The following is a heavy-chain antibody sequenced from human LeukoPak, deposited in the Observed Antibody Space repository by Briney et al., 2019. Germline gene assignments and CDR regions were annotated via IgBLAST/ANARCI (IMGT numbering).Heavy chain of an antibody. J-gene: IGHJ4*02. CDR3: AREYERFGVYFFDY. V-gene: IGHV4-39*07. Sequence: SETLSLTCTFSGGSISYSSYYWGWIRQPPGKGLEWFGNIYYSGNTYYNPSLKSRVTISVDTSKNQFSLRLSSVTAADTAVYYCAREYERFGVYFFDYWGQGTLVTVSS. D-gene: IGHD3-10*01. CDR1: GGSISYSSYY. CDR2: IYYSGNT.